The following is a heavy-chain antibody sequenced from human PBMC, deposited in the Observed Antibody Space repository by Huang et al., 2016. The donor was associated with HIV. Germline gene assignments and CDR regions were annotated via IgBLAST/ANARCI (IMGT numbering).Heavy chain of an antibody. CDR1: GFTFGSFG. V-gene: IGHV3-30*02. CDR3: AKDLTYTFGRHFDY. CDR2: IRDDGNNY. J-gene: IGHJ4*02. D-gene: IGHD3-3*01. Sequence: QVQLVESGGGVVQPGGSLRLSCTASGFTFGSFGMHWGRQAPVKGLEWVAVIRDDGNNYYYADSVRGRFTISRDNSKDTLYLQMNRLRPDDSAVYYCAKDLTYTFGRHFDYWGRGTLVTVSS.